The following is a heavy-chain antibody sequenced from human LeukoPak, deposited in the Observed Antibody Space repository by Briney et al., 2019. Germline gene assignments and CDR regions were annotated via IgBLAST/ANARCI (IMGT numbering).Heavy chain of an antibody. CDR2: IYSGGST. D-gene: IGHD6-25*01. V-gene: IGHV3-53*01. CDR1: WFTVSSNY. J-gene: IGHJ4*02. CDR3: ARARLHHRSFDLKTSYYFDY. Sequence: PGGSLRLSCAASWFTVSSNYIWVRQAPGKGLEWVSVIYSGGSTYYADSVKGRFTISRDNSKNTLYLQMNSLRTEDTAVYYCARARLHHRSFDLKTSYYFDYWGQGTLVTVSS.